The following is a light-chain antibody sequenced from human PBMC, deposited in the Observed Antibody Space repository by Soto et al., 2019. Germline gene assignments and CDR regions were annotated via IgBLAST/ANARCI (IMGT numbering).Light chain of an antibody. Sequence: IQLTHAPSTLSASVGDIVTITCRASQSIGDSLAWYQQKPGKAPYLLISDVSSLERGVPSRFSGSGSGTEFTLTISSMQPDDFATFYCQQYNGYSRTFGQGTKVDIK. CDR3: QQYNGYSRT. CDR2: DVS. V-gene: IGKV1-5*01. CDR1: QSIGDS. J-gene: IGKJ1*01.